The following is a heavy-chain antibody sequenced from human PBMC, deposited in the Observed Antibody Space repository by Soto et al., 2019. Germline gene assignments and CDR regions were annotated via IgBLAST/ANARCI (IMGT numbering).Heavy chain of an antibody. CDR3: AHIRVVTYYGSGWFDP. Sequence: QITLRESGPTLVKPTQTLTLTCAVSGSSLSTSGVGVGWIRQPPGKALEWLALIYWDDDKRYSPSLTNRLTITKDTSKNQVVLTMTNMYPVDTATYYCAHIRVVTYYGSGWFDPWGQGTLVTVSS. CDR1: GSSLSTSGVG. J-gene: IGHJ5*02. V-gene: IGHV2-5*02. D-gene: IGHD3-10*01. CDR2: IYWDDDK.